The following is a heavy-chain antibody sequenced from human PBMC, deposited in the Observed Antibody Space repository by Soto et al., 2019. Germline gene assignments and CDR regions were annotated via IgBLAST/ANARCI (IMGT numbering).Heavy chain of an antibody. J-gene: IGHJ4*02. Sequence: ASVKVSCKTSGYTFTSYGISWVCQAPGQGLEWMGWISTYNGNTNYAQKFQGRATMTTDTSTTTAYMELRGLKSDDTAVYYCARLLFLEWFDDYWGQGTLVTVSS. CDR1: GYTFTSYG. D-gene: IGHD3-3*01. CDR3: ARLLFLEWFDDY. V-gene: IGHV1-18*04. CDR2: ISTYNGNT.